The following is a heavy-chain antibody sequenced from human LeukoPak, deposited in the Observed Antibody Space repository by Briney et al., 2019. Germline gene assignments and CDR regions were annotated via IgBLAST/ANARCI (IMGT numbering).Heavy chain of an antibody. D-gene: IGHD6-13*01. V-gene: IGHV3-33*01. CDR1: GFTFSSYG. Sequence: GRSLRLSCAASGFTFSSYGMHWVRQAPGKGLEWVAVIWYDGSNKYYADSVKGRFTISRDNSKNTLYLQMNSLRAEDTAVYYCARDLYSCSPGFFDYWGQGTLVTVSS. CDR2: IWYDGSNK. CDR3: ARDLYSCSPGFFDY. J-gene: IGHJ4*02.